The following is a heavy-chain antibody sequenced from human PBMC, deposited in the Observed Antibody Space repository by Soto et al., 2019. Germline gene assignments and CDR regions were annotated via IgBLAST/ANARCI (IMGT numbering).Heavy chain of an antibody. D-gene: IGHD2-15*01. V-gene: IGHV2-26*01. Sequence: QVTLKESGPVLVKPTETLTLTCTVSGFSLSNARMGVSWIRQPPGKALEWLAHIFSNDEKSYSTSLKSRLTISKDTSKSPVVLTMTNMDPVDTATYYCARGWVVAAILDWFDPWGQGTLVTVSS. CDR2: IFSNDEK. CDR3: ARGWVVAAILDWFDP. CDR1: GFSLSNARMG. J-gene: IGHJ5*02.